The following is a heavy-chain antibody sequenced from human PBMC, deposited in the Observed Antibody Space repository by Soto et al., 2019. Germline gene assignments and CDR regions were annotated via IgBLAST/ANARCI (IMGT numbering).Heavy chain of an antibody. CDR2: ISYDGRNK. Sequence: GGSLRLSCAASGFTFSSYGMHWVRQAPGKGLEWVAVISYDGRNKYYADSVKGRFSISRDNSKKTLYLQMSSLRAEGTAVYYCIKDGSSGWPYYYGMDVWGQGTTVTVSS. CDR1: GFTFSSYG. V-gene: IGHV3-30*18. J-gene: IGHJ6*02. CDR3: IKDGSSGWPYYYGMDV. D-gene: IGHD6-19*01.